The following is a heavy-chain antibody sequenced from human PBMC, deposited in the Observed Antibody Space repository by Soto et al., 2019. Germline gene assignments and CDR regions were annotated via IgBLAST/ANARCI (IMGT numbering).Heavy chain of an antibody. CDR2: ISGSGGST. J-gene: IGHJ6*02. CDR3: AKDRAPSDV. CDR1: GFIFSNFA. Sequence: PGGSLRLSCAASGFIFSNFAMSWVRQAPGKGLEWVSAISGSGGSTYYADSVKGRFTISRDNSKNMLYVQMNSLRVEDTAVYYCAKDRAPSDVGGQGTTVTVSS. V-gene: IGHV3-23*01.